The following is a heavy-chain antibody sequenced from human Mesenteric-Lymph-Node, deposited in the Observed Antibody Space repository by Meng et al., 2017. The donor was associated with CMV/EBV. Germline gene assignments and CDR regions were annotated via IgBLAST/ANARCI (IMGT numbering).Heavy chain of an antibody. V-gene: IGHV3-53*01. D-gene: IGHD6-13*01. CDR3: ARDAAAADF. CDR2: IYSGGST. CDR1: GFTVSSNY. Sequence: GGSLRLSCAASGFTVSSNYMSWVRQAPGKGLEWVSVIYSGGSTYYAAPVKGRFTISRENAKNSLYLQMNSLRAGDTAVYYCARDAAAADFWGQGTLVTVSS. J-gene: IGHJ4*02.